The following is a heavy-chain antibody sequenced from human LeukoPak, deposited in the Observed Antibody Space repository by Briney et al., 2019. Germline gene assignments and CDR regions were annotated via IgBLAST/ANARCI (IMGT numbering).Heavy chain of an antibody. CDR2: ISYDGSNK. Sequence: PGGSLRLSCAASGFTFSSYAMHWVRQAPGKGLEWMAVISYDGSNKYYADSVKGRFTISRDNSKHTLYLQMNRLRAEDTAVYYCARDAGIAVAGPFDYWRQGTLGTVSS. D-gene: IGHD6-19*01. CDR3: ARDAGIAVAGPFDY. J-gene: IGHJ4*02. CDR1: GFTFSSYA. V-gene: IGHV3-30-3*01.